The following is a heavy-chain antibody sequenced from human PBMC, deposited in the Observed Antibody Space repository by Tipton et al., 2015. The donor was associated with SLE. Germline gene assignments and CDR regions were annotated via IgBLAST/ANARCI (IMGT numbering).Heavy chain of an antibody. J-gene: IGHJ4*02. CDR3: ARGRLLWFRELLYYFDY. CDR1: GYTFTSYD. Sequence: QVQLVQSGAEGKKPGASVKVSCKASGYTFTSYDINWVRQATGQGLEWMGWMNPNSGNTGYAQKFQGRVTMTRNTSISTAYMELSSLRSEDTAVYYCARGRLLWFRELLYYFDYWGQGTLVTVSS. CDR2: MNPNSGNT. V-gene: IGHV1-8*01. D-gene: IGHD3-10*01.